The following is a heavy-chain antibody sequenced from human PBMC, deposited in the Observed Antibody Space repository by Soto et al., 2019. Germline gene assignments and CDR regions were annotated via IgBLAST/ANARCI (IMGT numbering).Heavy chain of an antibody. Sequence: QVQLQESGPGLVKPSGTLSLTCVVSGDFISDSNWWTWVRQPPGKGLDWIGEIFHSGTTNYNPSLKDRVTMSVDKSKNQFSLKLTSVTAADTAVYYCTGNSGTYSFDYWGQGTLVTVSS. V-gene: IGHV4-4*02. CDR3: TGNSGTYSFDY. CDR2: IFHSGTT. D-gene: IGHD1-26*01. J-gene: IGHJ4*02. CDR1: GDFISDSNW.